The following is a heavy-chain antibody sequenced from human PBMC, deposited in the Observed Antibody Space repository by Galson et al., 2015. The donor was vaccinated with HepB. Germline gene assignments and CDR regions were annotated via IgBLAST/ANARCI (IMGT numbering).Heavy chain of an antibody. J-gene: IGHJ5*02. Sequence: CAISGDSVSSHSAAWNWIRQSPSRGLEWLGRTYYRSKWYNDYAVSVKSRITINPDTSKNQFSLQLNSVTPEDTAVYYCARVVPELRGMETGWFDPWGQGTLVTVSS. CDR2: TYYRSKWYN. CDR1: GDSVSSHSAA. D-gene: IGHD1-7*01. V-gene: IGHV6-1*01. CDR3: ARVVPELRGMETGWFDP.